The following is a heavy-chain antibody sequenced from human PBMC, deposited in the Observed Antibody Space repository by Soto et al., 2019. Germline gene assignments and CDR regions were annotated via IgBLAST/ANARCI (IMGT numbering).Heavy chain of an antibody. CDR1: RGNLRSDA. J-gene: IGHJ5*02. D-gene: IGHD3-10*01. Sequence: SVKVSCKASRGNLRSDAIGWVRQAPGQGLEWIGGIIPIFGTANYGQKFQDRVTITADASTTTVYLQLSSLRSDDTAVYYCARPVVRSHQSFDPWGQGTLVTVSS. CDR2: IIPIFGTA. V-gene: IGHV1-69*13. CDR3: ARPVVRSHQSFDP.